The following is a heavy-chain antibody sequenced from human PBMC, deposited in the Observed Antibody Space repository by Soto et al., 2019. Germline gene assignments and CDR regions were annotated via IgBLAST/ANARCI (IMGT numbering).Heavy chain of an antibody. Sequence: GSLRLSCAASGFTFSSDAMSWVRQAPGKGLEWVSGISGSGGSTYYADPVKGRFTISRDNSKNTLYLQMNSLRAEDTAVYYCAKEGGITIFGVVPNSDYGMDVWGQGTTVTVSS. CDR3: AKEGGITIFGVVPNSDYGMDV. CDR1: GFTFSSDA. CDR2: ISGSGGST. J-gene: IGHJ6*02. D-gene: IGHD3-3*01. V-gene: IGHV3-23*01.